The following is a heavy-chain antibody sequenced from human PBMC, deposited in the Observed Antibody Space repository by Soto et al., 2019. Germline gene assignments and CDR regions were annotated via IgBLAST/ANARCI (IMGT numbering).Heavy chain of an antibody. V-gene: IGHV3-9*01. D-gene: IGHD3-22*01. CDR2: ISWNSGSI. J-gene: IGHJ6*02. Sequence: EVQLLESGGGLVQPGGSLRLSCAASGFTFSSYAMSWVRQAPGKGLEWVSAISWNSGSIGYADSVKGRFTISRDNAKNSLYLQMNSLRAEDTALYYCAKDITTDYGMDVWGQGTTVTVSS. CDR3: AKDITTDYGMDV. CDR1: GFTFSSYA.